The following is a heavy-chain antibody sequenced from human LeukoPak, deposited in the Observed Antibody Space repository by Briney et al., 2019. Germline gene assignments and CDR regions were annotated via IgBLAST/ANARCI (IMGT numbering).Heavy chain of an antibody. Sequence: ASVKVSCKASGYIFTNYYMQWVRQAPGKGLGWVGIINPGDASTSYAQKFKGRVTMTRDTSTSTVYMDLSSLRSEDTAMYYCARVYCSGGSCYGEVFDYWGQGTLVTVSS. V-gene: IGHV1-46*01. J-gene: IGHJ4*02. CDR2: INPGDAST. CDR3: ARVYCSGGSCYGEVFDY. CDR1: GYIFTNYY. D-gene: IGHD2-15*01.